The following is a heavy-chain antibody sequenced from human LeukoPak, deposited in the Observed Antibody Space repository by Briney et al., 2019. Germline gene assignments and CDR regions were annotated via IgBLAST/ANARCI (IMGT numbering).Heavy chain of an antibody. Sequence: GGSLRLSCAASGFPLSAYAMHWVRQAPGKGLEWVAVLQDERRNNYANSVKGRFTISRDISKDTLYLQMDSLRAEDTAVYCCARDLSAAFDFWGQGILVTVSS. CDR2: LQDERRN. V-gene: IGHV3-33*01. J-gene: IGHJ4*02. CDR1: GFPLSAYA. D-gene: IGHD6-19*01. CDR3: ARDLSAAFDF.